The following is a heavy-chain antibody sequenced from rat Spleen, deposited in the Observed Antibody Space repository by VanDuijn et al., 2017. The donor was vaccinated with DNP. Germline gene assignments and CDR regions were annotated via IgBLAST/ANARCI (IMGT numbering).Heavy chain of an antibody. V-gene: IGHV5-7*01. Sequence: EVQLVESGGGLVQPGRSMKLSCAASGFTFSHYYMAWVRQAPTKGLEWVATVIYDGSRTYYRDSVKGRFTISRDNAKDTLYLQMDSLRSEDTATYYCASLNNYNWFAYWGQGTLVTVSS. D-gene: IGHD1-10*01. CDR3: ASLNNYNWFAY. J-gene: IGHJ3*01. CDR2: VIYDGSRT. CDR1: GFTFSHYY.